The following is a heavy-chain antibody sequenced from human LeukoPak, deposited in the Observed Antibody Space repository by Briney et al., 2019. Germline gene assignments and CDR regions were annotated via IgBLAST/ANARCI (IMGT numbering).Heavy chain of an antibody. J-gene: IGHJ4*02. CDR1: GFTVSSNY. CDR3: AKAKSYYSNYDY. CDR2: ISGSGANT. Sequence: PGGSLRLSCAASGFTVSSNYMSWVRQAPGKGLEWVSVISGSGANTYYADSVKGRFTISRDNSKNTLYLQVNSLRAEDTAVYYCAKAKSYYSNYDYWGQGPLVTVSS. D-gene: IGHD4-11*01. V-gene: IGHV3-23*01.